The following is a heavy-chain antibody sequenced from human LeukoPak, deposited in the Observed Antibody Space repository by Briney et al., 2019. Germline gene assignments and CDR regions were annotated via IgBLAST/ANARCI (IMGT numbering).Heavy chain of an antibody. CDR1: GDSASSDSAA. CDR3: AREEGSGWYFDY. J-gene: IGHJ4*02. Sequence: SQTLSLTCAISGDSASSDSAAWNWIRQSPSRGLEWLGRTYYRSKRFNDYAVSVKGRITINPDTSKNQFSLQLNSVTPEDTAVYFCAREEGSGWYFDYWGQGTLVTVSS. D-gene: IGHD6-19*01. CDR2: TYYRSKRFN. V-gene: IGHV6-1*01.